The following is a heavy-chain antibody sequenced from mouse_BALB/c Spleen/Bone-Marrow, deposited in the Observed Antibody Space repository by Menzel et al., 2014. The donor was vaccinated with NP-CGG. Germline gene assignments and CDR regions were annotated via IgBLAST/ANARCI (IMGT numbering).Heavy chain of an antibody. CDR2: INPSSGYT. J-gene: IGHJ3*01. CDR1: GYTFTSYT. Sequence: QVQLQQSGAELARPGASVKMSCKASGYTFTSYTMHWVKQRPGQGLEWIGYINPSSGYTNYNQKFKDKATLTADKSSSSAYMQLSSLTSEDSAVYYCAGFFYDYDGPWFAYWGQGTLVTVSA. D-gene: IGHD2-4*01. V-gene: IGHV1-4*01. CDR3: AGFFYDYDGPWFAY.